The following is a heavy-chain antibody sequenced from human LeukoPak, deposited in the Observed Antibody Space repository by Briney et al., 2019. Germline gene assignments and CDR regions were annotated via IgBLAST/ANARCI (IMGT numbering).Heavy chain of an antibody. Sequence: SETLSLTCSVSDGSINSYYWNWIRRPPGKGLEWIGYIYYNGNTNYSPSLKSRVTISVDTSKNQFSLKLNSVTAADTAVYYCARGSDGSENSYRNWFDPWGQGTRVTVSS. V-gene: IGHV4-59*12. D-gene: IGHD3-10*01. CDR1: DGSINSYY. CDR3: ARGSDGSENSYRNWFDP. CDR2: IYYNGNT. J-gene: IGHJ5*02.